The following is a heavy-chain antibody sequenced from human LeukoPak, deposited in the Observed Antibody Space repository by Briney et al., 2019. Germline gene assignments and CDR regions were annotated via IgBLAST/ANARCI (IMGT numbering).Heavy chain of an antibody. CDR3: ARARHYDAFDI. V-gene: IGHV1-18*01. CDR1: GYTFTSYG. J-gene: IGHJ3*02. Sequence: GASVKVSCKASGYTFTSYGISWVRQAPGQGLEWMGWISAYNGNTNYAQKFQGRVTMTRDTSTSTVYMELSSLRSEDTAVYYCARARHYDAFDIWGQGTMVTVSS. CDR2: ISAYNGNT.